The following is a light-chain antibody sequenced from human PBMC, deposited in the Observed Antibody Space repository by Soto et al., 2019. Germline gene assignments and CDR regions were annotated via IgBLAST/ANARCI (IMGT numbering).Light chain of an antibody. V-gene: IGKV1-8*01. Sequence: ALRMTQSPSSFSASTGDRVTITCRASQGISSYLAWYQQKPGKAPKLLIYAASTLQSGGPSRFSGSGSGIYCTLAISCLQAEDVGTYYCQQYDSYPYTFGQGTKLEIK. J-gene: IGKJ2*01. CDR1: QGISSY. CDR3: QQYDSYPYT. CDR2: AAS.